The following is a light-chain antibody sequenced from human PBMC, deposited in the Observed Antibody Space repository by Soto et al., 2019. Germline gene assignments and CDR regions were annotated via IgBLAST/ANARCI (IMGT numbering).Light chain of an antibody. CDR1: QSISSY. J-gene: IGKJ4*01. CDR3: QQSYSTVLT. V-gene: IGKV1-39*01. CDR2: AAS. Sequence: DIQMTQSPSSLSASVGDRVTITCLASQSISSYLNWYQQKPGKAPKLLIYAASSLQSGVPSRFSGSGSGTDFTLTISSLQPEDFATYYCQQSYSTVLTFGGGTKVDI.